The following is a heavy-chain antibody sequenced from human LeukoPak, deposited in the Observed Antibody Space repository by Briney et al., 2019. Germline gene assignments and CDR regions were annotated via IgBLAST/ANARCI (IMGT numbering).Heavy chain of an antibody. V-gene: IGHV4-38-2*02. D-gene: IGHD3-9*01. Sequence: SETLSLTCAASGYSITSGYYWYCIRQPPGKGLEWIGSVFHSGSTYYNPSLKSRVTISMDTSKNQFSLRLSSVTAADPAVFYCARDQYFDSEGGFDSWGQGTLVTVSS. CDR3: ARDQYFDSEGGFDS. CDR1: GYSITSGYY. J-gene: IGHJ4*02. CDR2: VFHSGST.